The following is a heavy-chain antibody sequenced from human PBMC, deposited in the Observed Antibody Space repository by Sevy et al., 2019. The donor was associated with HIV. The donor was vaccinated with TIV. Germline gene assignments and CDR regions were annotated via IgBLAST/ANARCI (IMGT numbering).Heavy chain of an antibody. J-gene: IGHJ1*01. D-gene: IGHD1-1*01. Sequence: GGSLRLSCATSGFTFSSYSMHWVRQAPGKGLEWVATISYDGINKHYADSVKGRFTISRDNFKNSLSLQMDSLRAEETAVYFCALERLSSDVAEYFQNWGQGTLVTVSS. CDR3: ALERLSSDVAEYFQN. V-gene: IGHV3-30-3*01. CDR1: GFTFSSYS. CDR2: ISYDGINK.